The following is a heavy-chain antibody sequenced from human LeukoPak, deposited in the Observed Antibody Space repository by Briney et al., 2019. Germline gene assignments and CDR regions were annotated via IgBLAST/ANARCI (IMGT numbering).Heavy chain of an antibody. Sequence: SETLSLTCTVFGGSISNSFYYWGWIRQPPGKGLEWIGSIFYSGSTYYNPSLKSRVTISVDTSKNQFSLKLSSVTAADTAVYYCARHEYYYDSSGYYPLGADYWGQGTLVTVSS. D-gene: IGHD3-22*01. J-gene: IGHJ4*02. V-gene: IGHV4-39*01. CDR1: GGSISNSFYY. CDR3: ARHEYYYDSSGYYPLGADY. CDR2: IFYSGST.